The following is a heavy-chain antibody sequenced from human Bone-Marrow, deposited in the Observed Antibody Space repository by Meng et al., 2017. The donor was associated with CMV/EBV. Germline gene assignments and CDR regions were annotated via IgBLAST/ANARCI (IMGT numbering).Heavy chain of an antibody. D-gene: IGHD1-26*01. V-gene: IGHV3-23*01. CDR2: ISGSGGST. J-gene: IGHJ2*01. CDR3: ARAVGATTRWYFDL. CDR1: GLTFSSYA. Sequence: ASGLTFSSYAMSWVRQAPGKGMEWVSAISGSGGSTYYADSMKSRFTISRDNSKNTLYLQMNSLRAEDTAVYYCARAVGATTRWYFDLWGRGTLVTVSS.